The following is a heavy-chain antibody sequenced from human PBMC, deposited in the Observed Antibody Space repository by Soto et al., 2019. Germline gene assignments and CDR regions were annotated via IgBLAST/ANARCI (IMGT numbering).Heavy chain of an antibody. V-gene: IGHV1-2*04. J-gene: IGHJ6*03. CDR2: INPNSGGT. D-gene: IGHD2-2*01. Sequence: ASVKVSCKASGYTFTGYYMHWVRQAPGQGLEWMGWINPNSGGTNYAQKFQGWVTMTRDTSISTAYMELSRLRSDDTAVYYCAREGSYCSSTSCYFYYMDVWGKGTTVTVSS. CDR1: GYTFTGYY. CDR3: AREGSYCSSTSCYFYYMDV.